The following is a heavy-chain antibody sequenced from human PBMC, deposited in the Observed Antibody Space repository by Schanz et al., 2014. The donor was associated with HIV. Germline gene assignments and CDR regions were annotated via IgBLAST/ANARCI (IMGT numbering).Heavy chain of an antibody. CDR3: ARDSAMDYFDY. V-gene: IGHV4-34*01. Sequence: QVQLQQWGAGLLKPSETLSLTCAVYGGPFSGYYWSWIRQSPGKGLEWVGQINHSGGTNYNPSLKSRVTISVDTSKNQFSLKLSSVTGADTAVYYCARDSAMDYFDYWGQGTLVTVSS. CDR1: GGPFSGYY. D-gene: IGHD6-13*01. CDR2: INHSGGT. J-gene: IGHJ4*02.